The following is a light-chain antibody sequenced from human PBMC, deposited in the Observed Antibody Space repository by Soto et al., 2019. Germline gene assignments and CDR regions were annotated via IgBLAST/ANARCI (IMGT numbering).Light chain of an antibody. Sequence: QSVLTQPPSVSGAPGQRVTISCTGSSSNIGAGYDVHWYQQLPGTAPKLLIYGNSNRPSGVPDRFSGSKSGTSASLAITGLKAEDEADYYCQSYDNSHVVFGGGTKVTVL. V-gene: IGLV1-40*01. J-gene: IGLJ2*01. CDR3: QSYDNSHVV. CDR2: GNS. CDR1: SSNIGAGYD.